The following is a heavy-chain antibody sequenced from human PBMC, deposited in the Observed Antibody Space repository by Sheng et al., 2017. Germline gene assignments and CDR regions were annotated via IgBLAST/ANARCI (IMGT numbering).Heavy chain of an antibody. CDR2: IIPILGIA. CDR1: GGTFSSYA. D-gene: IGHD3-10*01. CDR3: ARLFGGWGYYYYYMDV. V-gene: IGHV1-69*04. J-gene: IGHJ6*03. Sequence: QVQLVQSGAEVKKPGSSVKVSCKASGGTFSSYAISWVRQAPGQGLEWMGGIIPILGIANYAQKFQGRVTITADKSTSTAYMELSSLRSEDTAVYYCARLFGGWGYYYYYMDVWGKGTTVTVSS.